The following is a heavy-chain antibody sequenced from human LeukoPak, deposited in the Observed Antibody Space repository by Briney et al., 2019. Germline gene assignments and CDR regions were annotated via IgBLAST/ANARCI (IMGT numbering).Heavy chain of an antibody. V-gene: IGHV3-9*01. Sequence: GGSLRLSCAASGFTFDDYAMHWVRQALGKGLEWVSGISWNSGTIAYTDSVKGRFTISRDNAKNSLYLQMNGLRAEDTALYYCAKDGNTVTTYIHYWGQGTLVTVSS. CDR3: AKDGNTVTTYIHY. D-gene: IGHD4-17*01. CDR2: ISWNSGTI. CDR1: GFTFDDYA. J-gene: IGHJ4*02.